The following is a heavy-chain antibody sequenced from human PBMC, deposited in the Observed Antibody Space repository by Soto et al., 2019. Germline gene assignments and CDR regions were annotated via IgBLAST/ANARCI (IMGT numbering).Heavy chain of an antibody. CDR3: TSDNGDLVVVTARSGHGFDP. Sequence: GGSLRLSCVASGFNFSDHGIHWVRQAPGKGLEWVAGFSHGGSYKYYGDSVKGRFAISRDNSMSTVYLEINSLRPDDTALYYWTSDNGDLVVVTARSGHGFDPWGRGTLVTVSS. CDR1: GFNFSDHG. CDR2: FSHGGSYK. V-gene: IGHV3-30*03. J-gene: IGHJ5*01. D-gene: IGHD2-21*02.